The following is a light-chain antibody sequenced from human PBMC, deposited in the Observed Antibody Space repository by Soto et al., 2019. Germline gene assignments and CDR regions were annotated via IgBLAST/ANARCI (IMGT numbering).Light chain of an antibody. Sequence: QAVVTQPPSVSGAPGQRVTISCTGSSSNIGAGYDVHWYQQLPGTAPKLLIYGNSNRPSGVPDRFSGSKSGTSASLAITGLQAEVEADYYCQSYDSSLNGLVFGGGTKLTVL. V-gene: IGLV1-40*01. J-gene: IGLJ2*01. CDR2: GNS. CDR3: QSYDSSLNGLV. CDR1: SSNIGAGYD.